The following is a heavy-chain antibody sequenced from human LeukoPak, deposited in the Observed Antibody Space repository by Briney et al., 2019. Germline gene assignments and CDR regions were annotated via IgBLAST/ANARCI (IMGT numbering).Heavy chain of an antibody. Sequence: VASVKVSCKASGGTFSSYAISWVRQAPGQGLEWMGRIIPIFGTANYAQKFQGRVTITTDESTSTAYMELSSLRSEDTAVYYCARVVPITHSSGWLDKDYYFDYWGQGTLVTVSS. CDR1: GGTFSSYA. D-gene: IGHD6-19*01. CDR3: ARVVPITHSSGWLDKDYYFDY. CDR2: IIPIFGTA. V-gene: IGHV1-69*05. J-gene: IGHJ4*02.